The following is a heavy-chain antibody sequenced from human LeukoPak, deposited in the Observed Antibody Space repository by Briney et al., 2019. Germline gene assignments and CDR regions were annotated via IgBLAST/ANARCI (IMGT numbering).Heavy chain of an antibody. CDR3: ARFVAWLDYYMDV. CDR2: ISSSSSTI. CDR1: GFTFSSYS. D-gene: IGHD3-10*01. V-gene: IGHV3-48*01. Sequence: GGSLRLSCAASGFTFSSYSMNWVRQAPGKGLEWGSYISSSSSTIYYADSVKGRFTISRDNAKNSLYLQMNSLRAEDTAVYYCARFVAWLDYYMDVWGKGTTVTVSS. J-gene: IGHJ6*03.